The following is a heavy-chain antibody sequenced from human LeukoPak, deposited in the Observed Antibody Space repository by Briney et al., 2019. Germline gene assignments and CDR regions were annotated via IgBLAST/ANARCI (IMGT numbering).Heavy chain of an antibody. CDR1: GFTFNTYT. Sequence: GGSLRLSCAASGFTFNTYTMHWVRQAPGKGLEWVAVISYDGSNKYYADSVKGRFTISRDNSKNTLYLQMNSLRAEDTAIYYCARDRGLGGIEGADGFFDIGGRGKMVPVFS. D-gene: IGHD3-16*01. J-gene: IGHJ3*02. CDR2: ISYDGSNK. V-gene: IGHV3-30*04. CDR3: ARDRGLGGIEGADGFFDI.